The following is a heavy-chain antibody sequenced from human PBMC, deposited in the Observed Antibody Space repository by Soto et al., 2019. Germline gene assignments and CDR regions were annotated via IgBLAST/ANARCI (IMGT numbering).Heavy chain of an antibody. CDR1: EFPFSIYT. Sequence: EVQLLESGGGLVQPGGSLRLSCAASEFPFSIYTMTWVRQAPGKGLEWVSTISNDGGDTKYADSVKGRFAISRDNSKNTLFLQMNSLRIEDTAIYFCVKGGWLDYFDQGTVVTVSS. J-gene: IGHJ4*02. D-gene: IGHD6-19*01. V-gene: IGHV3-23*01. CDR2: ISNDGGDT. CDR3: VKGGWLDY.